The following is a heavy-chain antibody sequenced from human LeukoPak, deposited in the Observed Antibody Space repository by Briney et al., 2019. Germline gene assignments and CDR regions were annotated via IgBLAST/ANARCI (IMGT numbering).Heavy chain of an antibody. CDR2: ISWNSGSI. V-gene: IGHV3-9*01. J-gene: IGHJ6*02. CDR1: GFTFDDYA. Sequence: GGSLRLSCAASGFTFDDYAMHWVRQAPGKGLEGFSGISWNSGSIGYADSVKGRFTISRDNAKNSLYLQMNSLRAEDTALYYCAKAQGVDYNGFGADGMDVWGQGTTVTVSS. CDR3: AKAQGVDYNGFGADGMDV. D-gene: IGHD4-11*01.